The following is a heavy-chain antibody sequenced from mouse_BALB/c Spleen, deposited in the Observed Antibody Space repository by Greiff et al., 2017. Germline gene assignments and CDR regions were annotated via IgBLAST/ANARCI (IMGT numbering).Heavy chain of an antibody. J-gene: IGHJ4*01. CDR2: IDPANGNT. CDR1: GFNIKDTY. V-gene: IGHV14-3*02. Sequence: VQLQQSGAELVKPGASVKLSCTASGFNIKDTYMHWVKQRPEQGLEWIGRIDPANGNTKYDPKFQGKATITADTSSNTAYLQLSSLTSEDTAVYYCAKGDYYAMDYWGQGTSVTVS. CDR3: AKGDYYAMDY.